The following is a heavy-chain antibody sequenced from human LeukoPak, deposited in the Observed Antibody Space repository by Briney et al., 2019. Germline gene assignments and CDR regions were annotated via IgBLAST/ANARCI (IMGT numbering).Heavy chain of an antibody. V-gene: IGHV3-23*01. D-gene: IGHD5-12*01. CDR2: ISGSGGST. J-gene: IGHJ4*02. CDR1: GFTFSSYA. Sequence: PGGSLRLSCAASGFTFSSYAMSWVRQAPGKGLEWVSAISGSGGSTYYADSVKGRFTISRDNSKNTLYLQMNSLRAEDTAVYYCAKDISLLLFSGYDYWGQGTLVTVSS. CDR3: AKDISLLLFSGYDY.